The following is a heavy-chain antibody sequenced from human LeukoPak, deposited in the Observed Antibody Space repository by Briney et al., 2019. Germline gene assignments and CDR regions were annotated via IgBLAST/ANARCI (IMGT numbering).Heavy chain of an antibody. V-gene: IGHV3-9*01. D-gene: IGHD6-19*01. CDR1: GFTFDDYA. CDR2: ISWNSGSI. J-gene: IGHJ3*02. Sequence: PGRSLRLSCAASGFTFDDYAMHWVRQAPGKGLEWVSGISWNSGSIGYADSVKGRFTISRDNAKNSLYLQMNSLRAEDTALYYCAKDIGSSGSYAFDIWGQGTMVTVSS. CDR3: AKDIGSSGSYAFDI.